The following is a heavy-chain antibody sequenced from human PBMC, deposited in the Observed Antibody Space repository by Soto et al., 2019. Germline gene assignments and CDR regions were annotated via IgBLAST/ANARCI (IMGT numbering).Heavy chain of an antibody. V-gene: IGHV4-34*01. D-gene: IGHD3-10*01. CDR2: INHSGST. CDR3: ARFLVRGVPAYFMDV. CDR1: GGSFSGYY. Sequence: PSETLSLTCAVYGGSFSGYYWSWIRQPPGKGLEWIGEINHSGSTNYNPSLKSRVAISVDTSKNQVSLKLRSVTAADTAVYYCARFLVRGVPAYFMDVWGNGTTVTVYS. J-gene: IGHJ6*03.